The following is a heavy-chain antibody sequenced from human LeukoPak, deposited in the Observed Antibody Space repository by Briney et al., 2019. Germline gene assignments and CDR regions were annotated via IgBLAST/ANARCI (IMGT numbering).Heavy chain of an antibody. CDR3: ARGEIAAAINFDY. CDR2: IYHSGTT. J-gene: IGHJ4*02. D-gene: IGHD6-13*01. Sequence: ASETLSLTCTVSGYSISSNYHWGWIRQPPGKGLEWIGNIYHSGTTYYNPSLKSRVTISVDTSKNQFSLKLSSVTAADTAVYYYARGEIAAAINFDYWGQGTLVTVSS. CDR1: GYSISSNYH. V-gene: IGHV4-38-2*02.